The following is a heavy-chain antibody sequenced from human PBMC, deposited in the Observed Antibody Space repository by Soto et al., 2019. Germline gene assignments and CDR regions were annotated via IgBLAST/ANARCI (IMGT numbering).Heavy chain of an antibody. J-gene: IGHJ5*02. D-gene: IGHD2-2*01. CDR3: ARDRHDIVVVPAALEDWFDP. Sequence: ASVKVSCKASGYTFTSYGISWVRQAPGQGLEWMGWISAYNGNTNYAQKLQGRATMTTDTSTSTAYMELRSLRSDDTAVYYCARDRHDIVVVPAALEDWFDPWGQGTLVTVSS. CDR2: ISAYNGNT. V-gene: IGHV1-18*04. CDR1: GYTFTSYG.